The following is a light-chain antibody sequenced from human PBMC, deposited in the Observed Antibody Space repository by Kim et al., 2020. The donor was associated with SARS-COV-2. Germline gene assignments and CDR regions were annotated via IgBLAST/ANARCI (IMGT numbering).Light chain of an antibody. CDR1: QSVSSN. V-gene: IGKV3-15*01. J-gene: IGKJ1*01. Sequence: VLPGERATLSCRASQSVSSNLAWYQQKPGQAPRLLISNAFSRATGVPVRFSGSGSGTDFTLTISSLQSEDFAIYYCQQYDDWPRTFGQGTKVDIK. CDR2: NAF. CDR3: QQYDDWPRT.